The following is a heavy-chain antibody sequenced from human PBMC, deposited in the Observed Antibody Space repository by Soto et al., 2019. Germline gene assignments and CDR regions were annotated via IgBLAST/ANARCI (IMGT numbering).Heavy chain of an antibody. V-gene: IGHV3-66*01. CDR3: ARDGLGYCSGGSCYRPSDYYYMDV. Sequence: EVQLVESGGGLVQPGGSLRLSCAASGFTVSSNYMSWVRKAPGKGLEWVSVIYSGGSTYYADSVEGRFTISRDNSKNTLYRQMNSLRAEDTAVYYCARDGLGYCSGGSCYRPSDYYYMDVWGKGTTVTVSS. D-gene: IGHD2-15*01. CDR2: IYSGGST. CDR1: GFTVSSNY. J-gene: IGHJ6*03.